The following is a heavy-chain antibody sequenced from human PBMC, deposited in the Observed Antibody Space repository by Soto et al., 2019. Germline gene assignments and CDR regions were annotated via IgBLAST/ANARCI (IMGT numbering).Heavy chain of an antibody. CDR3: ARDRLRIVVVTAIPSPESWYFDL. Sequence: PGGSLRLSCAASGFTFSSYAMHWVRQAPGKGLEWVAVISYDGSNKYYADSVKGRFTISRDNSKNTLYLQMNSLRAEDTAVYYCARDRLRIVVVTAIPSPESWYFDLWGRGTLVTV. J-gene: IGHJ2*01. D-gene: IGHD2-21*02. CDR1: GFTFSSYA. CDR2: ISYDGSNK. V-gene: IGHV3-30-3*01.